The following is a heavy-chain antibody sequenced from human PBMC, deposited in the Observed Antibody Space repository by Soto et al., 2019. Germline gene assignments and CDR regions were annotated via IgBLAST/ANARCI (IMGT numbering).Heavy chain of an antibody. CDR2: TRNKANSYTT. V-gene: IGHV3-72*01. Sequence: EVQLVESGGGLVQPGGSLRLSCAASVFTFSDHYMDWVRQAPGKGLEWVGRTRNKANSYTTEYAASVKGRFTISRDDSKNSLYLQMNSLKTEDTAVYYCATRLNFDYWGQGTLVTVSS. J-gene: IGHJ4*02. D-gene: IGHD2-8*01. CDR1: VFTFSDHY. CDR3: ATRLNFDY.